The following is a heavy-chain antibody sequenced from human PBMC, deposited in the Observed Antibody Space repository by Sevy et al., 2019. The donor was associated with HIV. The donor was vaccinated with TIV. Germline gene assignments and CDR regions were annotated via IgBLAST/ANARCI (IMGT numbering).Heavy chain of an antibody. V-gene: IGHV3-23*01. D-gene: IGHD2-8*01. CDR2: LSFGCGKI. Sequence: GGFLRLSCAASGFDFSIYSMSWVRQAPGKGLEWLSTLSFGCGKINYADSVKGRFTISRDNSKSSVYLQMNNMRVEDTAVYYRAREGCTKPHDYWGQGTLVTVSS. CDR1: GFDFSIYS. CDR3: AREGCTKPHDY. J-gene: IGHJ4*02.